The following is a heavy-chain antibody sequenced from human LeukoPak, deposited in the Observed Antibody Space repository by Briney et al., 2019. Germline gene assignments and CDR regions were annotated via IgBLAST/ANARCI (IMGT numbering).Heavy chain of an antibody. J-gene: IGHJ6*02. CDR2: INPNSGGT. D-gene: IGHD6-13*01. V-gene: IGHV1-2*02. Sequence: GASVKLSCTASGYTFTGYYMHWVRQAPGQGLEWMGWINPNSGGTNYAQKFQGRVTMTRDTSISTAYMELSSLRSEDTAVYYCARAIAALYGMDVWGQGTTVTVSS. CDR3: ARAIAALYGMDV. CDR1: GYTFTGYY.